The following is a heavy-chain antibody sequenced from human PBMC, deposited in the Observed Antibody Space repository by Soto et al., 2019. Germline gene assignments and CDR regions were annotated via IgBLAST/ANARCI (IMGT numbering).Heavy chain of an antibody. J-gene: IGHJ6*02. D-gene: IGHD5-12*01. V-gene: IGHV3-7*05. CDR1: GFTFSSYW. Sequence: GGSLRLSCAASGFTFSSYWMSWVRQAPGKGLEWVANIKQDGSEKYYVDSVKGRFTISRDNAKNSRYLQMNSLRAEDTAVYYCAREQPSEMATIIYYYYGMDVWGQGTTVTVSS. CDR3: AREQPSEMATIIYYYYGMDV. CDR2: IKQDGSEK.